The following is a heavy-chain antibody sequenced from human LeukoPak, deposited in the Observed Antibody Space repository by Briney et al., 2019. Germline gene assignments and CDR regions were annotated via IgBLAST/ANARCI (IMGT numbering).Heavy chain of an antibody. J-gene: IGHJ3*02. Sequence: PSETLSLTCTVSGGSISSYYWSWIRQPPGKGLEWIGYIYYSGSTNYNPSLKSRVTISVDTSKNQFSLKLSSVTAADTAVYYCARDRRGWYFDAFDIWGQGTMVTVSS. D-gene: IGHD6-19*01. CDR1: GGSISSYY. CDR3: ARDRRGWYFDAFDI. CDR2: IYYSGST. V-gene: IGHV4-59*01.